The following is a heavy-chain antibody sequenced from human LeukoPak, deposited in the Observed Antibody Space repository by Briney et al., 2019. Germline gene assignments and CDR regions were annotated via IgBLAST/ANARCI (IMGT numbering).Heavy chain of an antibody. CDR1: GVSFSTYY. Sequence: KPSETLSLTCTVSGVSFSTYYWSWIRQPAGKGLEWIGRIYTSGSTNYNPSLKSRVTMSVDTSKNQFSLKLTSVTAADTAVYYCARTPIYYFDNSGYYNWGQGTLVTVSS. D-gene: IGHD3-22*01. CDR3: ARTPIYYFDNSGYYN. J-gene: IGHJ4*02. CDR2: IYTSGST. V-gene: IGHV4-4*07.